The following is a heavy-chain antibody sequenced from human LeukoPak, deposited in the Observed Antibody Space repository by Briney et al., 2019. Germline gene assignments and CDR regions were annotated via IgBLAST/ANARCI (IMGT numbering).Heavy chain of an antibody. D-gene: IGHD2-8*01. CDR3: ARDRYCTNGGCYQYY. J-gene: IGHJ4*02. CDR2: IIPIFGTA. V-gene: IGHV1-69*05. Sequence: ASVKVSCKASGGTFSSYAISWVRQAPRQGLEWMGRIIPIFGTANYAQKFQGRVTITTDESTSTAYMELSSLRSEDTAVYYCARDRYCTNGGCYQYYWGQGTLVTVSS. CDR1: GGTFSSYA.